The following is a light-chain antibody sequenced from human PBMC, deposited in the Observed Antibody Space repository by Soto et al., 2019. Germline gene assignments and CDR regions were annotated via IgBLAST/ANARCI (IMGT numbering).Light chain of an antibody. CDR3: TSFTRDNLHV. J-gene: IGLJ1*01. CDR1: SSDFGGYNY. CDR2: HVS. Sequence: QSALTQPASVSGSPGQSITISCTGTSSDFGGYNYVSWYQQYPGKVPKLLIYHVSNRPSGVSNRFSGSKSGNTASLTISRLQAQDEADYFRTSFTRDNLHVFGTGTKVTVL. V-gene: IGLV2-14*03.